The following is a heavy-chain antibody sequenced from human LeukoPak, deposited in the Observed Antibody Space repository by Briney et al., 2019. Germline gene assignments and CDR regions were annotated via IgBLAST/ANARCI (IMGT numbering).Heavy chain of an antibody. CDR2: ISSSGSTI. CDR1: GFTFSDYY. J-gene: IGHJ4*02. CDR3: AREGYYYDSSGYPY. D-gene: IGHD3-22*01. V-gene: IGHV3-11*01. Sequence: GGSVRLSCAASGFTFSDYYTSWIRQAPGKGLEWVSYISSSGSTIYYADSVKGRFTISRDNAKNSLYLQMNSLRAEDTAVYYCAREGYYYDSSGYPYWGQGTLVTVSS.